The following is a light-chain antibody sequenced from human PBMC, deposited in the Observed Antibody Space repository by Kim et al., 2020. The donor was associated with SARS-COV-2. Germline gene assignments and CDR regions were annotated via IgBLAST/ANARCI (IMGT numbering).Light chain of an antibody. CDR3: QVWDSSSDHVV. Sequence: APGKTARITCGRNNIGSERVPWYQQKPGQAPVLVIYYDSDRPSGIPERFSGSNSGNTATLTISRVEAGDEADYYCQVWDSSSDHVVFGGGTQLTVL. CDR1: NIGSER. J-gene: IGLJ2*01. V-gene: IGLV3-21*04. CDR2: YDS.